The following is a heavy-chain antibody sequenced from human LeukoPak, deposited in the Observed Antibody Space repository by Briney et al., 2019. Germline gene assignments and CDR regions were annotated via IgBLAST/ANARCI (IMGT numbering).Heavy chain of an antibody. V-gene: IGHV3-53*01. CDR2: IYSGGST. CDR3: ARKSSPYYYYGMDV. Sequence: PGGSLRLSCAASGFTVSSNYMSWVRQAPGKGLEWVSVIYSGGSTYYADSVKGRFTISRDNSKNTLYLQMNSLRAEDTAVYYCARKSSPYYYYGMDVWGQGTTVTVSS. J-gene: IGHJ6*02. CDR1: GFTVSSNY.